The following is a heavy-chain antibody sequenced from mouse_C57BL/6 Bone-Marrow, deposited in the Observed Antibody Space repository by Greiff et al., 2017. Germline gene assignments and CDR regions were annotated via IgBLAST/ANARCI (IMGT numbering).Heavy chain of an antibody. V-gene: IGHV1-50*01. J-gene: IGHJ3*01. CDR2: IDPSDSYT. CDR3: AGIAGSAWFAY. Sequence: QVQLQQPGAELVKPGASVKLSCKASGYTFTSYWMQWVKQRPGQGLEWIGEIDPSDSYTNSNQKFKGKATLTVDTSSSTAYMQLSSLTSEDSAVYYCAGIAGSAWFAYWGQGTLVTVSA. CDR1: GYTFTSYW. D-gene: IGHD1-1*01.